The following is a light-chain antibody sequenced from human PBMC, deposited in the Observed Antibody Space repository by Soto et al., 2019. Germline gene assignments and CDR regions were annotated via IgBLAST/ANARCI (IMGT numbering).Light chain of an antibody. Sequence: QSVLTQPASVSGSPGQSITISCTGTNSDVGRYNYVSWYQHHPGKAPKLLISEVDNRPSGVSNRFSGSKSGNTASLTISGLQAEDEADYYCSSYTSTSTVHVFGTGTKLTVL. V-gene: IGLV2-14*01. J-gene: IGLJ1*01. CDR3: SSYTSTSTVHV. CDR1: NSDVGRYNY. CDR2: EVD.